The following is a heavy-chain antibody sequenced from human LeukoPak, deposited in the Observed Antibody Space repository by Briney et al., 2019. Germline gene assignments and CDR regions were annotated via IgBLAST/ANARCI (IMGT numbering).Heavy chain of an antibody. CDR2: INHSGST. D-gene: IGHD6-6*01. J-gene: IGHJ4*02. CDR1: GGSFSAYY. V-gene: IGHV4-34*01. CDR3: ARYVRQLGYNY. Sequence: SETLSLTCAVYGGSFSAYYWSWIRQPPGKGVEWIGEINHSGSTNYNPSLKSRVTISVDTSKNQFSLKLSSVTAADTAVYYCARYVRQLGYNYWGQGTLVTISS.